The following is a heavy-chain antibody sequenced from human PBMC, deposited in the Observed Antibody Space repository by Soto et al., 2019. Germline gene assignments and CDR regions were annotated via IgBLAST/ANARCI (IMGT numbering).Heavy chain of an antibody. D-gene: IGHD1-1*01. CDR2: ISGSGGST. J-gene: IGHJ6*03. Sequence: HPGGSLRLSCAASGFTFSSYAMSWVRQAPGKGLEWVSAISGSGGSTYYADSVKGRFTISRDNSKNTLYLQMNSLRAEDTAVYYCAKDVHYYYYYYMDVWGKGTTVTVSS. V-gene: IGHV3-23*01. CDR3: AKDVHYYYYYYMDV. CDR1: GFTFSSYA.